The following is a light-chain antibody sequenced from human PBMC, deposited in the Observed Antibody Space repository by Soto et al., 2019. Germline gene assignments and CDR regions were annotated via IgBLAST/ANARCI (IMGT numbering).Light chain of an antibody. Sequence: AVQLTQSPSSLSASVGDRVTITCRASQGIRTDLGWYQQSPGKAPKVLIVGASTLQSGVPARFSGSGSGTDFTLTISSLQPEDFATYYCLQKYFYPFTFGPGTKVDIK. J-gene: IGKJ3*01. CDR2: GAS. V-gene: IGKV1-6*01. CDR3: LQKYFYPFT. CDR1: QGIRTD.